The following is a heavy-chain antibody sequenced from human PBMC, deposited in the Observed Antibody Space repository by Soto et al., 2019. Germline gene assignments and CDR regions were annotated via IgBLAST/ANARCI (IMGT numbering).Heavy chain of an antibody. CDR2: IYYSGST. V-gene: IGHV4-39*01. CDR1: GGSISSSSYY. CDR3: ARHRYYYDSSGIEVFDY. D-gene: IGHD3-22*01. J-gene: IGHJ4*02. Sequence: SETLSLTCTVSGGSISSSSYYWGWIRQPPGKGLEWIGSIYYSGSTYYNPSLKSRVTISVDTSKNQFSLKLSSVTAADTAVYYCARHRYYYDSSGIEVFDYWGQGTLVTVSS.